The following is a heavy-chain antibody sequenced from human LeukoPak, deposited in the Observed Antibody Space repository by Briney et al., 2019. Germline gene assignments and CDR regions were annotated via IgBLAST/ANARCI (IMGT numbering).Heavy chain of an antibody. CDR3: TTQMGATSLFFGAFDI. V-gene: IGHV3-15*01. Sequence: PGGSLRLSCAASGFTFSNAWMSWVRQAPGKGLEWVGRIKSKTDGGTTDYAAPVKGRFTISRDDSKNTLYLQMNSQKTEDTAVYYCTTQMGATSLFFGAFDIWGQGTMVTVSS. CDR2: IKSKTDGGTT. CDR1: GFTFSNAW. D-gene: IGHD3-10*01. J-gene: IGHJ3*02.